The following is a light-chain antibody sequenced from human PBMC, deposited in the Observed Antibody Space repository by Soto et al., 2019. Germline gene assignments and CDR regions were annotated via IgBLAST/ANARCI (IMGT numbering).Light chain of an antibody. J-gene: IGKJ5*01. V-gene: IGKV3-20*01. CDR1: QSVSGY. CDR3: QQYGSSPFP. Sequence: TLVTQSPATLSLSHGARAPLYCRASQSVSGYLAWYQQKPGQAPRLLIYGASSRATGIPDRFSGSGSGTDFTLTISRLEPEDFAVYYCQQYGSSPFPFGQATRLAI. CDR2: GAS.